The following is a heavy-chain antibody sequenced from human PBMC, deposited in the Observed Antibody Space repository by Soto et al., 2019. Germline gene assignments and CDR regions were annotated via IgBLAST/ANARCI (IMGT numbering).Heavy chain of an antibody. CDR2: IRSKAYGGTT. V-gene: IGHV3-49*03. CDR1: GFTFGDYA. CDR3: TREEYSYGYGSYYYYYGMDV. J-gene: IGHJ6*02. D-gene: IGHD5-18*01. Sequence: GGSLRLSCTASGFTFGDYAMSWFRQAPGKGLEWVGFIRSKAYGGTTEYAASVKGRFTISRDDSKSIAYLQMNSLKTEDTAVYYCTREEYSYGYGSYYYYYGMDVWGQGTTVTVSS.